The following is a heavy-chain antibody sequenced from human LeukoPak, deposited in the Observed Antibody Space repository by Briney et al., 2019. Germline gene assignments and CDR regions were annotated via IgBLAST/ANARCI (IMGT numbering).Heavy chain of an antibody. D-gene: IGHD3-16*02. CDR2: IWYDGSNK. V-gene: IGHV3-33*01. CDR1: GFSFSSYD. J-gene: IGHJ4*02. Sequence: PGRSLRLSCAASGFSFSSYDMHWVRQAPGQGLEWVAVIWYDGSNKYHADSVKGRFTISRDNSKNTLYLQMNSLRAEDTAVYYCARNLGYPDYWGQGTLVAVSS. CDR3: ARNLGYPDY.